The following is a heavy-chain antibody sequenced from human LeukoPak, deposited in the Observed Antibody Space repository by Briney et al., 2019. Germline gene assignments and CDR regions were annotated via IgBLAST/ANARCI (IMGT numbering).Heavy chain of an antibody. D-gene: IGHD6-19*01. J-gene: IGHJ4*02. CDR2: IIPIFGTA. CDR3: ARDLIAVAGTPQGCFDY. Sequence: ASVKVSCKASGGTFSSYAISWVRQAPGQGLEWMGGIIPIFGTANYAQKFQGRVTITADESTSTAYMELSSLRSEDTAAYYCARDLIAVAGTPQGCFDYWGQGTLVTVSS. V-gene: IGHV1-69*01. CDR1: GGTFSSYA.